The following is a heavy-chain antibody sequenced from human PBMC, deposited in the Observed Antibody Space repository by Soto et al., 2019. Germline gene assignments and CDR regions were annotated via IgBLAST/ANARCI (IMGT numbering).Heavy chain of an antibody. J-gene: IGHJ6*02. D-gene: IGHD2-15*01. CDR2: IIPIFGTA. V-gene: IGHV1-69*01. CDR1: GGTISSYA. Sequence: SVQLSCTSSGGTISSYAISWVRQAPGQGLEWMGGIIPIFGTANYAQKFQGRVTITADESTSTAYMELSSLRSEDTAVDYCARDLWGGDGYGRSYGMYGWGHGTTVTVS. CDR3: ARDLWGGDGYGRSYGMYG.